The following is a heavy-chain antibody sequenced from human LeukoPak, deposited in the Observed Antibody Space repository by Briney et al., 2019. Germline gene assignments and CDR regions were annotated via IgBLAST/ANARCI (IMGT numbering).Heavy chain of an antibody. CDR2: INHSGST. CDR3: ARGGRSTRRYSSSRYYYGMDV. Sequence: SETLSLTCAVYGGSFSGYYWSWIRQPPGKGLEWIGEINHSGSTNYNPSLKSRVTISVDTSKNQFSLKLSSVTAADTAVYYCARGGRSTRRYSSSRYYYGMDVWGQGTTVTVSS. J-gene: IGHJ6*02. V-gene: IGHV4-34*01. CDR1: GGSFSGYY. D-gene: IGHD6-13*01.